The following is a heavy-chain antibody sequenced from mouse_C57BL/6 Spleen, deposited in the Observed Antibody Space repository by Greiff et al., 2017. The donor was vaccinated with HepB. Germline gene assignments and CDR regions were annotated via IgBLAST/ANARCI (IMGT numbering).Heavy chain of an antibody. Sequence: VQLQQSGPELVKPGASVKIPCKASGYTFTDYNMDWVKQSHGKSLEWIGDINPNNGGTSYNQKFKGKATLTVDKSSSTAYMELRSLTSEDTAFYYCSRSRGNHGFDYWGQGTTLTVSS. J-gene: IGHJ2*01. CDR3: SRSRGNHGFDY. CDR1: GYTFTDYN. D-gene: IGHD2-1*01. V-gene: IGHV1-18*01. CDR2: INPNNGGT.